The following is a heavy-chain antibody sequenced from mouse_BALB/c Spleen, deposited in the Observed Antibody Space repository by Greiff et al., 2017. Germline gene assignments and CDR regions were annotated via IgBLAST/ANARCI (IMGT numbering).Heavy chain of an antibody. CDR1: GYAFTNYW. V-gene: IGHV1-63*01. CDR2: IYPGSGNT. CDR3: ARTLYGSSSWFAY. J-gene: IGHJ3*01. Sequence: VKLMESGAELVRPGTSVKISCKASGYAFTNYWLGWVKQRPGQGLEWIGYIYPGSGNTYDNEKFRGKATLTADKSSSTAYMQLSSLTSEATAVYVRARTLYGSSSWFAYWGQGTLVTVSA. D-gene: IGHD1-1*01.